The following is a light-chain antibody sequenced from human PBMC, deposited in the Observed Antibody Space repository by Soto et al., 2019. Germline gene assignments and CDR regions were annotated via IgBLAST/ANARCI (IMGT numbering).Light chain of an antibody. CDR3: LQQSSYPQI. J-gene: IGKJ4*01. CDR1: QGIGNY. Sequence: DIQMTQSPSSLSASVGDRVTIICRASQGIGNYVGWYQQKPGKAPKRLIYAASILESGVPPRFSGSGSGTEFTLTISTLQPEDFAVYYCLQQSSYPQIFGGGTTVEIK. CDR2: AAS. V-gene: IGKV1-17*01.